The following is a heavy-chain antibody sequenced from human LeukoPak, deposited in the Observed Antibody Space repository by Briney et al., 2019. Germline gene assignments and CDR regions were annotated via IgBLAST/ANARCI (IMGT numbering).Heavy chain of an antibody. CDR1: GFTFGNYW. D-gene: IGHD2-2*03. CDR3: GSGYCSSTTCYRGAY. CDR2: ISDDGSSA. J-gene: IGHJ4*02. V-gene: IGHV3-74*01. Sequence: GGSLRLSCAASGFTFGNYWMHWVRQAPGKGLLWVSRISDDGSSANYADSVQGRFTISRDNAKNTVYLQMHSLRAEDTAVYYCGSGYCSSTTCYRGAYWGQGTLVTVSS.